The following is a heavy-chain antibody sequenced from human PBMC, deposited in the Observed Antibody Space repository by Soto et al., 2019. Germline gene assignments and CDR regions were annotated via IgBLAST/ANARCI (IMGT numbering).Heavy chain of an antibody. V-gene: IGHV4-31*03. D-gene: IGHD4-17*01. Sequence: SETLSLTCTVSGGSISSGGYYWSWIRQHPGKGLEWIGYIYYSGSTYYNPSLKSRVTISVDTSKNQFSLKLSSVTAADTAVYYCARQDYGDYWYFDLWGRGTLVTVSS. CDR2: IYYSGST. J-gene: IGHJ2*01. CDR1: GGSISSGGYY. CDR3: ARQDYGDYWYFDL.